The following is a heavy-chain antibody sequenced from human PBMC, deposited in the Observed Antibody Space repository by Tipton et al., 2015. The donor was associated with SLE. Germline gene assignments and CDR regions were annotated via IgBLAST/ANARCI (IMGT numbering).Heavy chain of an antibody. CDR2: ISFDGSDK. Sequence: SLRLSCAASGFTFRSYGMHWVRQAPGKGLEWVAVISFDGSDKYYADSVKGRFTISRDNSENTLYLQMNTLRAEDTAVYYCAKDRGSSGWYGAFDIWGQGTMVTVSS. D-gene: IGHD6-19*01. J-gene: IGHJ3*02. CDR1: GFTFRSYG. V-gene: IGHV3-30*18. CDR3: AKDRGSSGWYGAFDI.